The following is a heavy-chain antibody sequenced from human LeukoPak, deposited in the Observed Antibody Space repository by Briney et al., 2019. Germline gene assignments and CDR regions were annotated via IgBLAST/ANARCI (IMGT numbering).Heavy chain of an antibody. CDR3: ARGVRGSTSWNSYYNYFYLDV. CDR1: DGSFSDYY. CDR2: INYRGRT. D-gene: IGHD1-7*01. J-gene: IGHJ6*03. Sequence: KPSETLSLTCAVFDGSFSDYYWSWVRQPPGKGLEWIGEINYRGRTNYYPSLTSRATLSIDTSKNQFSLKLSSVTVADTAVYYCARGVRGSTSWNSYYNYFYLDVWGKGTTVTVSS. V-gene: IGHV4-34*01.